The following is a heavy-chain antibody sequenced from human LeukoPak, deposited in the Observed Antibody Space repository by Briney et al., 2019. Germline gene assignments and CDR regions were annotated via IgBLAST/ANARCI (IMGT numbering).Heavy chain of an antibody. J-gene: IGHJ3*02. CDR3: AREWRYSGSSDAFDI. CDR1: GYTFTSYG. V-gene: IGHV1-18*01. CDR2: ISAYNGNT. Sequence: GASVKVSCKASGYTFTSYGISWVRQAPGQGLEWMGWISAYNGNTNYAQKLQGRVTMTTDTSTSTAYMELRSLRSDDTAVYYCAREWRYSGSSDAFDIWGQGTMVTVSS. D-gene: IGHD1-26*01.